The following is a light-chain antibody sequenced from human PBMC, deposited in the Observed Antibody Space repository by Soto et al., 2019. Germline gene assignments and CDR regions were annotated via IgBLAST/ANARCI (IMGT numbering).Light chain of an antibody. CDR2: DVS. CDR1: SSDVGGYND. J-gene: IGLJ1*01. V-gene: IGLV2-14*03. Sequence: QSALTQPASVSGSPGQSITISCTGTSSDVGGYNDVSWYQQHPGKAPKLMIYDVSDRPSGVSNRFSASKSGNTASLTISGLQAEDEADYYCCSYTSSSTPWGFGTGTKVTVL. CDR3: CSYTSSSTPWG.